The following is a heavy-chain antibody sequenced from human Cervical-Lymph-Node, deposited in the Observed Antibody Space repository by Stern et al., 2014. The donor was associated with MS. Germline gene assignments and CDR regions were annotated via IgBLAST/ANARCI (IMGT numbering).Heavy chain of an antibody. CDR3: AHTTVTFDEAYGLDV. J-gene: IGHJ6*02. V-gene: IGHV2-5*02. CDR1: GFSLSTCGEG. Sequence: QITLKESGPTLVKPPQTLTLTCTFSGFSLSTCGEGVGWLRQPPGNALEWLAVIYWDAVECYTPSLNISLPITHPTSTNLFFLSLANKDPVDTGTDYCAHTTVTFDEAYGLDVWGQGTTVTVSS. CDR2: IYWDAVE. D-gene: IGHD4-17*01.